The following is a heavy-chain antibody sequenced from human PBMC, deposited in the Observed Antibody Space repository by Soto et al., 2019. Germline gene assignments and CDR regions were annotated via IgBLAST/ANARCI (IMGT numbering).Heavy chain of an antibody. Sequence: PGGSLRLSCAASGFTFSDYYMSWIRQAPGKGLEWVSYISSSSSYTNYADSVKGRFTISRDNAKNSLYLQMNSLRAEDTAVYYCARDAQSHRVPYYYDSSGYYTYWGQGTQVTVSS. V-gene: IGHV3-11*06. CDR2: ISSSSSYT. CDR3: ARDAQSHRVPYYYDSSGYYTY. D-gene: IGHD3-22*01. J-gene: IGHJ4*02. CDR1: GFTFSDYY.